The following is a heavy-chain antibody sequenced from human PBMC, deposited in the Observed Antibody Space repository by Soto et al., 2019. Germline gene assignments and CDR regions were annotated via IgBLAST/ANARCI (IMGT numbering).Heavy chain of an antibody. CDR1: RYTFISYD. Sequence: ASVKVSCKASRYTFISYDINWVRQATGQGLEWMGWMNPNSGNTGYAQKFQGRITMTRNTSINTAYMELSSLRSEDTAVYYCASPVLRFLEWSQTEAYYGMDVWGQGTTVTVS. CDR2: MNPNSGNT. V-gene: IGHV1-8*01. J-gene: IGHJ6*02. D-gene: IGHD3-3*01. CDR3: ASPVLRFLEWSQTEAYYGMDV.